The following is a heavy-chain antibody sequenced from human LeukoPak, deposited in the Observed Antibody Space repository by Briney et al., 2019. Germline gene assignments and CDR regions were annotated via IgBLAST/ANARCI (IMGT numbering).Heavy chain of an antibody. CDR1: GFSFNEYP. V-gene: IGHV3-43*02. Sequence: GGSLRLSCAASGFSFNEYPMHWVRQAPGKGLEWVSLISGDGSVTSYTDSVKGRFTISRDNSKNSLYLQMNSLRVEDTALYYCATGSQPGTTFDYWGQGTLVTASS. J-gene: IGHJ4*02. D-gene: IGHD1-14*01. CDR3: ATGSQPGTTFDY. CDR2: ISGDGSVT.